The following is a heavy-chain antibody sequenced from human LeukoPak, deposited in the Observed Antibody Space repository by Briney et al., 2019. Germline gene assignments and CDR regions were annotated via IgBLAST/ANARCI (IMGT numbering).Heavy chain of an antibody. CDR1: GFTVYNNG. CDR2: ISGGGNT. CDR3: ARSTAPCSRGSCYSALES. Sequence: PGGSLRLSCAASGFTVYNNGLSWFRQAPGKGLEWVSDISGGGNTYYAESVKGRFTISRDNSKNTLYLQMNSLRVEDTAVYYCARSTAPCSRGSCYSALESWGQGTLVTVSS. J-gene: IGHJ4*02. V-gene: IGHV3-23*01. D-gene: IGHD2-15*01.